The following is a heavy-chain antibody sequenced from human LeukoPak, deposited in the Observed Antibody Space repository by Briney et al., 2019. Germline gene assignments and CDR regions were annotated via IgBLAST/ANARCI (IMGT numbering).Heavy chain of an antibody. D-gene: IGHD7-27*01. CDR1: GGSISSGDYY. CDR3: ARDSELTGDERGQHAFDI. V-gene: IGHV4-30-4*08. CDR2: IYYSGST. Sequence: NPSETLSLTCTVSGGSISSGDYYWSWIRQPPGKGLEWIGYIYYSGSTYYNPSLKSRVTISVDTSKNQFSLKLSSVTAADTAVYYCARDSELTGDERGQHAFDIWGQGTMVTVSS. J-gene: IGHJ3*02.